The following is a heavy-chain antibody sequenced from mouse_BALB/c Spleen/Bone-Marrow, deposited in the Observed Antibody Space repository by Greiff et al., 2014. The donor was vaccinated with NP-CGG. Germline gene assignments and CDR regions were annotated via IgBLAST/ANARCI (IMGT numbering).Heavy chain of an antibody. V-gene: IGHV5-4*02. CDR2: ISDGGSYT. CDR3: ARDRGVQGYAMEY. D-gene: IGHD2-14*01. CDR1: GFTFSDYY. Sequence: EVKLMESGGGLVKPGGSLKLSCAASGFTFSDYYMYWVRQTPEKRLEWVATISDGGSYTYYPDSVKGRFTISRDIAKNNLYLQMSSLKSEDTAMYYCARDRGVQGYAMEYWGQGTSVTVSS. J-gene: IGHJ4*01.